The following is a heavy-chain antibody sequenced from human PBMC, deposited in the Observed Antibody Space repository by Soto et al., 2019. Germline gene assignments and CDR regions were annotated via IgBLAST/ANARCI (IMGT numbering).Heavy chain of an antibody. CDR1: GFTFDDYG. CDR2: INWNGGST. J-gene: IGHJ3*02. CDR3: ARDSKSWYVFFGATPRREMGHAFDI. D-gene: IGHD3-3*01. V-gene: IGHV3-20*04. Sequence: GGSLRLSCAASGFTFDDYGMSWVRQAPGKGLEWVSGINWNGGSTGYADSVKGRFTISRDNAKNSLYLQMNSLGAEDTALYYCARDSKSWYVFFGATPRREMGHAFDIWGQGTMVTVSS.